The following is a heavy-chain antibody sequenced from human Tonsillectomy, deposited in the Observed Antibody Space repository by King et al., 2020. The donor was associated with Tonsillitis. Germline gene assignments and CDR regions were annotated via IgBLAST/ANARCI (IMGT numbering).Heavy chain of an antibody. J-gene: IGHJ2*01. CDR2: IHYSGST. V-gene: IGHV4-31*03. CDR3: ARDRNVNHDYWYFDL. CDR1: GGSISSGAYY. D-gene: IGHD1-14*01. Sequence: VQLQESGPGLVKPSQTLSLTCSVSGGSISSGAYYWTWIRQHPGKGLEWIGYIHYSGSTYYNPSLKSRVTISVDTSKSQFSLNLTSVTAADAAVYYCARDRNVNHDYWYFDLWGRGTQVSVSS.